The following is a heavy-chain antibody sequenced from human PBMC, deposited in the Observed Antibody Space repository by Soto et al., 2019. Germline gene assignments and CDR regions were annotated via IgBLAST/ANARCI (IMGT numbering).Heavy chain of an antibody. J-gene: IGHJ6*02. Sequence: QVQLVESGGGVVQPGRSLRLSCAASGFTFSSYAMHWVRQAPGKGLEWVAVISYDGSNKYYADSVKGRFTIARDNPKNALYLQMNSLRAEDTAVYYCARPAVAGTHYYGMDVWGQGTTVTVSS. CDR2: ISYDGSNK. CDR3: ARPAVAGTHYYGMDV. D-gene: IGHD6-19*01. CDR1: GFTFSSYA. V-gene: IGHV3-30-3*01.